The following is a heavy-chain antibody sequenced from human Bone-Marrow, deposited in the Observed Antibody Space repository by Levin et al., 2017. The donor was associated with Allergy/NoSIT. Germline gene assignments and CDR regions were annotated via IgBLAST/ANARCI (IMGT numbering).Heavy chain of an antibody. CDR3: ETHGRRTFDS. CDR1: KFTFSNYW. J-gene: IGHJ4*02. Sequence: PGGSLRLSCAASKFTFSNYWMAWVRQAPGKGLEWVANINDAGTDTYYVDSVKGRFTVSRDNAQNSLYLHMNSLRVEDTAVYYCETHGRRTFDSWGQGTLVAVSS. CDR2: INDAGTDT. V-gene: IGHV3-7*01.